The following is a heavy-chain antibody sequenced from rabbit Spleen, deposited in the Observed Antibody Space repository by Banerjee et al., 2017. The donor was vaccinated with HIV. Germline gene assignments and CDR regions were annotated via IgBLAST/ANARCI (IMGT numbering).Heavy chain of an antibody. CDR3: VREVVAGSDI. CDR1: GFTISTYY. Sequence: QSVEESGGRLVTPGTPLTLTCTASGFTISTYYIQWVRQAPGKGLEYIGFINPGGSAYYASWAKGRFPISRTSTTVDLKITSPTTEDTAIYFCVREVVAGSDIWGPGTLVTVS. J-gene: IGHJ4*02. D-gene: IGHD4-1*01. V-gene: IGHV1S69*01. CDR2: INPGGSA.